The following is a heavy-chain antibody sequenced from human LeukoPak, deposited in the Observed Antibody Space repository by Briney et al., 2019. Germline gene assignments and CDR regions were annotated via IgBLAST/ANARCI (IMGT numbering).Heavy chain of an antibody. J-gene: IGHJ3*02. V-gene: IGHV4-59*01. CDR2: IYYSGST. D-gene: IGHD3-3*01. Sequence: PSETLSLTCTVSGGSISSYYWSWIRQPPGKGLEWIGYIYYSGSTNYNPSLKSRVTISVDTSKNQFSLKLSSVTAADTAVYYCARGPAYYDFWSGYYLGDAFDIWGQGTMVTVSS. CDR3: ARGPAYYDFWSGYYLGDAFDI. CDR1: GGSISSYY.